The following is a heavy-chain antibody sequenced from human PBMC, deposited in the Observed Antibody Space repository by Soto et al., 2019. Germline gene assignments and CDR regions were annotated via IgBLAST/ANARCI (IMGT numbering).Heavy chain of an antibody. CDR1: GGSISSSNW. D-gene: IGHD5-18*01. V-gene: IGHV4-4*02. Sequence: SETLSLTCAVSGGSISSSNWCSWVRQPPGKGLEWIGEIYHSGSTNYNPSLKSRVTISVDKSKNQFSLKLSSVTAADTAVYYCASVLGYSYGYSDYWGQGTLVTVSS. CDR2: IYHSGST. CDR3: ASVLGYSYGYSDY. J-gene: IGHJ4*02.